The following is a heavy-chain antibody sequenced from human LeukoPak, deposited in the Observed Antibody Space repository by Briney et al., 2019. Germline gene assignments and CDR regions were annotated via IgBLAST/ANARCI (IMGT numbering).Heavy chain of an antibody. CDR3: AKDEIAAAAVPYYFDY. J-gene: IGHJ4*02. CDR1: GFTFSSYG. CDR2: IRYDGSNK. V-gene: IGHV3-30*02. D-gene: IGHD6-13*01. Sequence: GSLRLSCAASGFTFSSYGMHWVRQAPGKGLEWVAFIRYDGSNKYYADSVKGRFTISRDNSKNTLYLQMNSLRAEDTAVYYCAKDEIAAAAVPYYFDYWGQGTLVTVSS.